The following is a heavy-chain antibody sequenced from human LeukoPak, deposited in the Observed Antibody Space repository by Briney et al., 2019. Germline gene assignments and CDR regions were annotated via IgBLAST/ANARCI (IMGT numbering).Heavy chain of an antibody. J-gene: IGHJ4*02. CDR3: ARDCSSTSCYNRLAY. CDR2: ISGSSGYT. CDR1: GFTFSSYT. V-gene: IGHV3-21*01. Sequence: PGGSLRLSCAASGFTFSSYTMNWVRQAPGKGLEWVSSISGSSGYTYYADSVKGRFTISRDNSKNTLYLQMNSLRAEDTAVYYCARDCSSTSCYNRLAYWREGTVVTVS. D-gene: IGHD2-2*02.